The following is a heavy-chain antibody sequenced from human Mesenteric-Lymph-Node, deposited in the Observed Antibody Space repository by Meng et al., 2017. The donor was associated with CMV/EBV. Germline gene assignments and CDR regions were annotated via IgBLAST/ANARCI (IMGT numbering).Heavy chain of an antibody. V-gene: IGHV3-21*01. CDR1: GFTFSNYA. D-gene: IGHD6-19*01. CDR2: ISSSSTYI. J-gene: IGHJ6*02. Sequence: GESLKISCAASGFTFSNYAMNWVRQAPGKGLEWVSSISSSSTYIYYADSVKGRFTISRDNAKNSLYLQMNSLRAEDTAVYYCARDPASVVWGQGTTVTVSS. CDR3: ARDPASVV.